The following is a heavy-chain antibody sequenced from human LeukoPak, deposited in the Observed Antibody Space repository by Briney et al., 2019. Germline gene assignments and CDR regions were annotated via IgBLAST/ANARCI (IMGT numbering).Heavy chain of an antibody. CDR1: GYTFTTYY. D-gene: IGHD5-18*01. J-gene: IGHJ6*03. CDR3: ARDGEVASSYGYYYYYMDV. V-gene: IGHV1-46*01. Sequence: ASVKVSCKASGYTFTTYYMHWVRQAPGQGLEWMGIINPSGGSTSYAQKFQGRVTMTRDTSTSTVYMELSSLRSEDTAVHYCARDGEVASSYGYYYYYMDVWGEGTTVTVSS. CDR2: INPSGGST.